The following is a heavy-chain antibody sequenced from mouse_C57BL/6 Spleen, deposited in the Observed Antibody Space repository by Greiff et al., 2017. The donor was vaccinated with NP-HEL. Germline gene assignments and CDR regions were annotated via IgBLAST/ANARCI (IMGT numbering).Heavy chain of an antibody. V-gene: IGHV1-15*01. Sequence: QVQLKESGAELVRPGASVTLSCKASGYTFTDYEMHWVKQTPVHGLEWIGAIDPETGGTAYNQKFKGKAILTADKSSSTAYMELRSLTSEDSAVYYCTRLPGDYFDYWGQGTTRTVSS. CDR2: IDPETGGT. J-gene: IGHJ2*01. CDR3: TRLPGDYFDY. CDR1: GYTFTDYE.